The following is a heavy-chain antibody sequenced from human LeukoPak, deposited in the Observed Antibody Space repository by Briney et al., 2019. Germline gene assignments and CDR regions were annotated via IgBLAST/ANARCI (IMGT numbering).Heavy chain of an antibody. CDR1: GFTFSSYA. CDR2: ISGSGGST. J-gene: IGHJ4*02. CDR3: AKKVGYYYDSSGYYPNYFDY. V-gene: IGHV3-23*01. Sequence: GGSLRLSCAASGFTFSSYAMSWVRQAPGKGLEWVSAISGSGGSTYYADSVKGRFTISRDNSKNTLYLQMNSLRAEDTAVYYYAKKVGYYYDSSGYYPNYFDYWGQGTLVTVSS. D-gene: IGHD3-22*01.